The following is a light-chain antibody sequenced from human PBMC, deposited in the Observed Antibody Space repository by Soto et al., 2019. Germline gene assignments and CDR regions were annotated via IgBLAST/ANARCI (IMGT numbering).Light chain of an antibody. V-gene: IGLV1-44*01. J-gene: IGLJ2*01. Sequence: QSVLIQPPSASGTPGQRVTISCSGSTSNIGDNTVNWYQQLPGAAPKVLIHSNDQRPSGVPDRFSGSKSGTSASPAISGLQSEDEADYHCASWDDSLNGPVFGGGTKLTVL. CDR1: TSNIGDNT. CDR3: ASWDDSLNGPV. CDR2: SND.